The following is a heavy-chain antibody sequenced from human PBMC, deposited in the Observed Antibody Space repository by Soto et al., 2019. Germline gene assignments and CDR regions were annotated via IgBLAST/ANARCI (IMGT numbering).Heavy chain of an antibody. CDR1: GGSISSYY. Sequence: SETLSLTCTVSGGSISSYYWSWIRQPPGKGLEWIGYIYYSGSTNYNPSFQGQVTISVDKSTSTASLTWNSLESSDTAIYYCARPEIPTRSDDYDYPFDLWGQGTLVTVSS. V-gene: IGHV4-59*12. D-gene: IGHD3-16*01. J-gene: IGHJ5*02. CDR2: IYYSGST. CDR3: ARPEIPTRSDDYDYPFDL.